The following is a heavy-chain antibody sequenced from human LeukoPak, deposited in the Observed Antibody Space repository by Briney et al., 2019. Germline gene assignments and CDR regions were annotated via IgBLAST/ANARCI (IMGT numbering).Heavy chain of an antibody. J-gene: IGHJ3*02. D-gene: IGHD6-25*01. CDR1: GFTVGSNY. CDR3: ARDHEEQRHDAFDI. V-gene: IGHV3-53*01. CDR2: IYSGGST. Sequence: GGSLRLSCAASGFTVGSNYMSWVRQAPGKGLEWVSVIYSGGSTYYADSVKGRFTISRDNSKNTLYLQMNSLRAEDTAVCYCARDHEEQRHDAFDIWGQGTMVTVSS.